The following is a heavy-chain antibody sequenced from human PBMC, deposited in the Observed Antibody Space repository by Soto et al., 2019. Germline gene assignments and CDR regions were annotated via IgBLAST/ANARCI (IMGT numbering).Heavy chain of an antibody. CDR2: ISGSGGST. Sequence: GGSLRLSCAASGFTFSSYAMSWVRQAPGKGLEWVSAISGSGGSTYYADSVKGRFTISRDNSKNTLYLQMNSLRAEDTAVYYCAKDPHHPGYSSSWYVDYWGQGTLVTVSS. D-gene: IGHD6-13*01. CDR1: GFTFSSYA. CDR3: AKDPHHPGYSSSWYVDY. V-gene: IGHV3-23*01. J-gene: IGHJ4*02.